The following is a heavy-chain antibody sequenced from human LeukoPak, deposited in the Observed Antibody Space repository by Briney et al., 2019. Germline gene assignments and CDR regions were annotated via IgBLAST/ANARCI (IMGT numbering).Heavy chain of an antibody. CDR2: IMQEGGER. V-gene: IGHV3-7*01. CDR3: ARDRVGTTRDFDY. Sequence: PGGALRLSCAASGFTYSSYWMSWVRQAPGKGREWGGNIMQEGGERYYTESVKGGVSISGENAKHLLYLQMNSPRVEDTAVYFCARDRVGTTRDFDYWGQGALVTVSS. CDR1: GFTYSSYW. J-gene: IGHJ4*02. D-gene: IGHD1-26*01.